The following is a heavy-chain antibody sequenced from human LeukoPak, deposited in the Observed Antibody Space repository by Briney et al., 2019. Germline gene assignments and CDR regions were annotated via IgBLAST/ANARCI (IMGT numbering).Heavy chain of an antibody. J-gene: IGHJ4*02. CDR1: GFTFSSYW. V-gene: IGHV3-7*01. CDR2: IKQDGSEK. CDR3: ASDLYSSSSYFDY. D-gene: IGHD6-13*01. Sequence: HPGGSLRLSCAASGFTFSSYWMSWVRQAPGKGLEWVANIKQDGSEKYYVDSVKGRFTISRDNAKNSLYLQMNSLRAEDTAVYYCASDLYSSSSYFDYWGQGTLVTVSS.